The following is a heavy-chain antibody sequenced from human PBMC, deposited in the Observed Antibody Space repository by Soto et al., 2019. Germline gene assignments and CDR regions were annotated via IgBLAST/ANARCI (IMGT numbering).Heavy chain of an antibody. CDR3: ARDPQPAVVGAIPTDY. CDR1: GFTFSSYS. V-gene: IGHV3-21*01. Sequence: GGSLRLSCAASGFTFSSYSMNWVRQAPGKGLEWVSSISSSSSYIYYADSVKGRFTISRDNAKNSLYLQMNSLRAEDTAVYYCARDPQPAVVGAIPTDYWGQGTLVTVSS. D-gene: IGHD2-21*01. CDR2: ISSSSSYI. J-gene: IGHJ4*02.